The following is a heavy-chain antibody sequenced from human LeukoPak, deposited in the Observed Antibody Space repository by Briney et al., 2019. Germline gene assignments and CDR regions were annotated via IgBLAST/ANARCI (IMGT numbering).Heavy chain of an antibody. J-gene: IGHJ4*02. CDR3: TTQAARSPGY. V-gene: IGHV3-15*01. D-gene: IGHD6-6*01. CDR2: IKSKTDGGTT. Sequence: GGSLRLSCEASGFSISLYTMNWVRQAPGKGLEWVGRIKSKTDGGTTDYAAPVKGRFTISRDDSKNTLYLQMNSLKTEDTAVYYCTTQAARSPGYWGQGTLVTVSS. CDR1: GFSISLYT.